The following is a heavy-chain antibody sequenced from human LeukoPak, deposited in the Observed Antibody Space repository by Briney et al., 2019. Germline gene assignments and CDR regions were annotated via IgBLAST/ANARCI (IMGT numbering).Heavy chain of an antibody. Sequence: ASVTVSCKASDTFTSYGINWVRQAPGQGLEWMGWISPYNGNTKYAEKIQRRVTITTDTSTSTAYMELRSLSSDDTAVYYCARDQRGYGDSSGASKWIDPWGQGTLVTVSS. CDR3: ARDQRGYGDSSGASKWIDP. CDR2: ISPYNGNT. J-gene: IGHJ5*02. D-gene: IGHD4-17*01. V-gene: IGHV1-18*01. CDR1: DTFTSYG.